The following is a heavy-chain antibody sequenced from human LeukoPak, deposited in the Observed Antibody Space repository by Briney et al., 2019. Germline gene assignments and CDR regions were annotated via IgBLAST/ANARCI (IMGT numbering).Heavy chain of an antibody. J-gene: IGHJ4*02. CDR2: TFTNGST. Sequence: SETLSLTCTVSGDSISSGRYYWSWIRQPAGTGLEWIGRTFTNGSTNYKPSLKSRVTISVDTSKKQFSLKLSSVTAADTAVYFCARTPSGDYYTTFDNWGQGTLVTVSS. D-gene: IGHD3-10*01. CDR3: ARTPSGDYYTTFDN. V-gene: IGHV4-61*02. CDR1: GDSISSGRYY.